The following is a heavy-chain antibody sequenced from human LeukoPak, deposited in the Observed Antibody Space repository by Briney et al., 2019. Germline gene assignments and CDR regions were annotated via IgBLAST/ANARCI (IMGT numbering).Heavy chain of an antibody. CDR1: GYSFTSYW. CDR2: IYPGDSDT. CDR3: AGGLWSLSRAFDI. D-gene: IGHD3-3*01. V-gene: IGHV5-51*01. Sequence: GESLKISCKGSGYSFTSYWIGWVRPMPGKGLEWMGIIYPGDSDTRYSPSFQGQVTISADKSISTAYLQWSSLKASDTAMYYCAGGLWSLSRAFDIWGQGTMVTVSS. J-gene: IGHJ3*02.